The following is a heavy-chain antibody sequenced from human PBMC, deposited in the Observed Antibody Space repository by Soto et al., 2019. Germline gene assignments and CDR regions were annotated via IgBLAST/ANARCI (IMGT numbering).Heavy chain of an antibody. CDR1: GGTFSSYA. D-gene: IGHD5-18*01. CDR2: IIPIFGTA. V-gene: IGHV1-69*13. J-gene: IGHJ4*02. CDR3: ARLKDTAMGLDY. Sequence: SVKVSCKASGGTFSSYAISWVRQAPGQGLEWMGGIIPIFGTANYAQKFQGRVTITADESTSTAYMELSSLRSEDTAVYYCARLKDTAMGLDYWGQGTLVTVSS.